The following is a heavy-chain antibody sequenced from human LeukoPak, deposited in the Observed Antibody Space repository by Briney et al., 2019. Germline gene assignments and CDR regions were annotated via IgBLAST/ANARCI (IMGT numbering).Heavy chain of an antibody. Sequence: SETLSLTCTVSGGSISSYYWSWIRQPPGKGLEWIGYIYYSGSTNYSPSLKSRVTISVDTSKNQFSLKLSSVTAADTAVYYCARAGGSGSYYLFHFDYWGQGTLVTVSS. CDR2: IYYSGST. CDR1: GGSISSYY. CDR3: ARAGGSGSYYLFHFDY. J-gene: IGHJ4*02. V-gene: IGHV4-59*01. D-gene: IGHD3-10*01.